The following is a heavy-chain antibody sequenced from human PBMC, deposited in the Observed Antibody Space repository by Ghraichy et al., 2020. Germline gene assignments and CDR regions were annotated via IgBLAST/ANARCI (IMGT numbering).Heavy chain of an antibody. J-gene: IGHJ4*02. CDR1: GFTFTTDY. V-gene: IGHV3-7*04. CDR3: GRGGYIYGSNPVDY. D-gene: IGHD5-18*01. Sequence: GGSLRLSCTASGFTFTTDYMTWVRQAPGRGLEWVANIKQDGSERYYVDSVKGRFTISRDNAKDSVYLQMNSLRAEDTAVYFFGRGGYIYGSNPVDYWGQGTQVTVSP. CDR2: IKQDGSER.